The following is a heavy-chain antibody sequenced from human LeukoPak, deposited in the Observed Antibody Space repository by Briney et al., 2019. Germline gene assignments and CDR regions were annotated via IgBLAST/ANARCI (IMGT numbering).Heavy chain of an antibody. Sequence: ASVKVSCKPSRGTFSRYAISWVRQAPGQGLEWMGGIILIFGTANYAQKFQGRVTITADKSTSTAYMELSSLRSEDTAVYYCARASMVRGVNPGWFDPWGQGTLVTVSS. D-gene: IGHD3-10*01. J-gene: IGHJ5*02. CDR1: RGTFSRYA. V-gene: IGHV1-69*06. CDR3: ARASMVRGVNPGWFDP. CDR2: IILIFGTA.